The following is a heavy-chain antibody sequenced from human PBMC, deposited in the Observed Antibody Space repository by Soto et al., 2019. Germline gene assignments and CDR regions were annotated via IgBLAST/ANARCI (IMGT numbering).Heavy chain of an antibody. CDR3: ASKYCSGGSCYHPVDWFDP. J-gene: IGHJ5*02. CDR1: GFTFSSYS. V-gene: IGHV3-21*01. D-gene: IGHD2-15*01. Sequence: GSLRLSCAASGFTFSSYSMNWVRQAPGKGLEWVSSISSSSSYIYYADSVKGRFTISRDNAKNSLYLQMNSLRAEDTAVYYCASKYCSGGSCYHPVDWFDPWGQGTLVTVSS. CDR2: ISSSSSYI.